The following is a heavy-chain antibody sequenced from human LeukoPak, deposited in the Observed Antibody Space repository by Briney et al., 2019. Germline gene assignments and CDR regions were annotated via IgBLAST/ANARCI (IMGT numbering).Heavy chain of an antibody. J-gene: IGHJ4*02. Sequence: SETLSLTCAVYGGSFSGYYWSWIRQPPGKGLEWIGEINHSGSTNYDPSLKSRVTISVDTSKNQFSLKLSSVTAADTAVYYCARGKRGKGLKTYYYDSSGYWPIDYWGQGTLVTVSS. D-gene: IGHD3-22*01. CDR1: GGSFSGYY. CDR2: INHSGST. V-gene: IGHV4-34*01. CDR3: ARGKRGKGLKTYYYDSSGYWPIDY.